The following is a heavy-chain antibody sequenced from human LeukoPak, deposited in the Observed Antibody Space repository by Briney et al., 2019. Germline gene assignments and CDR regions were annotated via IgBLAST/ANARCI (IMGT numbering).Heavy chain of an antibody. V-gene: IGHV6-1*01. CDR2: TYYRSKWYN. J-gene: IGHJ4*02. CDR1: GDSVSSNSAA. CDR3: ARGTDYSSSWSIDY. D-gene: IGHD6-13*01. Sequence: QTLSLTCAISGDSVSSNSAAWNWIRQSPSRGLEWLGRTYYRSKWYNDYAVSVKSRITINPDTSKNQFSLQLNSVTPEDTAVYYCARGTDYSSSWSIDYWGQGTLVTVSS.